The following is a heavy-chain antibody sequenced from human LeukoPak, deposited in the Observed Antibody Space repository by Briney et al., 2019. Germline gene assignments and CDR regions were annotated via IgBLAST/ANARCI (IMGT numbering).Heavy chain of an antibody. V-gene: IGHV4-31*03. J-gene: IGHJ4*02. CDR2: IYYSGST. CDR3: ARYSSPPVWFGDLMFDY. D-gene: IGHD3-10*01. CDR1: GGSISSGGYY. Sequence: SETLSLTCTVSGGSISSGGYYWSWIRQHPGKGLEWIGYIYYSGSTYYNPSLKSRVTISVDTSKNQFSLKLSSVTAADTAVYYCARYSSPPVWFGDLMFDYWGQGTLVTVSS.